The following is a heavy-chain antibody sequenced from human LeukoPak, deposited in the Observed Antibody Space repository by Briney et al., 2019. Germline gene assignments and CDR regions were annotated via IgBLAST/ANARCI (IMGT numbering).Heavy chain of an antibody. CDR2: INHSGST. V-gene: IGHV4-34*01. CDR1: GGSFSGYY. D-gene: IGHD6-13*01. Sequence: SEALSLTCAVYGGSFSGYYWSWIRQPPGKGLEWIGEINHSGSTNYNPSLKSRVTISVDTSKNQFSLKLSSVTAADTAVYYCARPGSGQQLVEYWGQGTLVTVSS. CDR3: ARPGSGQQLVEY. J-gene: IGHJ4*02.